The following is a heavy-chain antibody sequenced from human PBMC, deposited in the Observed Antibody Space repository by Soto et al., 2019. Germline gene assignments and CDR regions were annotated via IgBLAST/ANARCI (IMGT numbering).Heavy chain of an antibody. CDR3: ARADYYDSSAYYFSGWFDP. CDR2: ISSSSSSI. V-gene: IGHV3-21*01. CDR1: GFTFSAYN. D-gene: IGHD3-22*01. Sequence: GGSLRLCGSASGFTFSAYNMNWVRQAPGKGLEWVSSISSSSSSIYYADSVKGRFTISRDNAKTSLYLQMNSLRAEDTAVYYCARADYYDSSAYYFSGWFDPWGQGTLVTVSS. J-gene: IGHJ5*02.